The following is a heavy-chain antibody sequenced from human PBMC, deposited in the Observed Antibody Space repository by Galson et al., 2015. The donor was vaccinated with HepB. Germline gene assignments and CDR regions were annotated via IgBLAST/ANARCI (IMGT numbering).Heavy chain of an antibody. CDR3: ATSPYSGIVGATVLNF. CDR1: GFAFSNYS. D-gene: IGHD1-26*01. Sequence: SLRLSCAASGFAFSNYSMNWVRQAPGKGLEWVACISSSSNYIYYVDLVKGRFTISRDNAKNSVSLQMNSLRAEDTAVYYCATSPYSGIVGATVLNFWGQGILVAVSS. J-gene: IGHJ4*02. CDR2: ISSSSNYI. V-gene: IGHV3-21*06.